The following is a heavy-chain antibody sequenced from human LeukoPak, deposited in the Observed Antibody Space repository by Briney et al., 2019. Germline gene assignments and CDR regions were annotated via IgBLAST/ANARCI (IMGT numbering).Heavy chain of an antibody. D-gene: IGHD3-10*01. CDR1: GFTFSSYW. CDR2: IKQDGSEK. V-gene: IGHV3-7*01. CDR3: ARDRRRVQDYYYYYMDV. Sequence: PGGSLRLSCAASGFTFSSYWMSWVRQAPGKGLEWVANIKQDGSEKYYVDSVKGRFTISRDNAKNSLYLQMNSLRAEDTAVYYCARDRRRVQDYYYYYMDVWGKGTTVTVSS. J-gene: IGHJ6*03.